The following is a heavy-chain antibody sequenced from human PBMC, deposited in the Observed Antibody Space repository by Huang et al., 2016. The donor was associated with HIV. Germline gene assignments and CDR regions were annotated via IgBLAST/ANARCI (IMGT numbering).Heavy chain of an antibody. CDR3: ARTRGHYYETSGYVY. CDR1: GGVFSAYA. V-gene: IGHV1-69*13. J-gene: IGHJ4*02. D-gene: IGHD3-22*01. Sequence: QVQLVQSGAEVKKPGSSVKVSCKASGGVFSAYALSWVRQAPGQGLEWMGGIIPLFGTPNYAQKFQGRVTIIADESTKTTDMELSRRRSEDTAVYYCARTRGHYYETSGYVYWGQGTLVTVSS. CDR2: IIPLFGTP.